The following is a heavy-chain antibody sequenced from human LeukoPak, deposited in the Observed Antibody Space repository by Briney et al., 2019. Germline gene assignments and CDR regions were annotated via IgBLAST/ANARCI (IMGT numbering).Heavy chain of an antibody. V-gene: IGHV1-46*01. D-gene: IGHD5-18*01. Sequence: GASVKVSCKASGYTFTSYYMHWVRQAPGQGLEWMGIINPSGGSTNYAQKFQGRVTMTRDMSTSTVYMELSSLRSEDTAVYYCARGYSYGYYYYYMDVWGKGTTVTVSS. CDR3: ARGYSYGYYYYYMDV. CDR1: GYTFTSYY. CDR2: INPSGGST. J-gene: IGHJ6*03.